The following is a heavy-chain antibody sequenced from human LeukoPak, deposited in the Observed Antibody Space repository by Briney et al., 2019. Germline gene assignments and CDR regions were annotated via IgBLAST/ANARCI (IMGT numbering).Heavy chain of an antibody. J-gene: IGHJ4*02. CDR3: ANAHYYDSSGYYSYYFDY. V-gene: IGHV3-23*01. CDR1: GFTFSRYA. CDR2: ISGSGSST. Sequence: GGSLRLSCAASGFTFSRYAMLWVRQSPGKGLEYVSAISGSGSSTYYADSVKGRFTISRDNSKNTLYLQMNSLRAEDTAVYYCANAHYYDSSGYYSYYFDYWGQGTLVTVSS. D-gene: IGHD3-22*01.